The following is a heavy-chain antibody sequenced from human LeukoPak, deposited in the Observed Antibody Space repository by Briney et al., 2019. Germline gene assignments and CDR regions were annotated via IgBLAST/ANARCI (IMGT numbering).Heavy chain of an antibody. CDR1: GFTFSSYA. CDR2: ISSNGGST. Sequence: GGSLRLSCAASGFTFSSYAMHWVRQAPGKGLEYVSAISSNGGSTYYANSVKGRFTISRDNSKNTLYLQMGSLRAEDTAVYYCARDPTVVVPAADGDYWGQGTLVTVSS. V-gene: IGHV3-64*01. D-gene: IGHD2-2*01. J-gene: IGHJ4*02. CDR3: ARDPTVVVPAADGDY.